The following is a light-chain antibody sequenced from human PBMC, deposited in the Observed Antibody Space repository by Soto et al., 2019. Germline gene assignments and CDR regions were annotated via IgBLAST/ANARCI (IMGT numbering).Light chain of an antibody. CDR2: SNT. CDR1: NSNIGAVYD. Sequence: QSVLTQPPSVSGAPGQRVTISCTGSNSNIGAVYDVHWYQQYPGTAPKLLIYSNTNRPSGVPDRFSASKSGTSASLAITGLQAEDEAYYYCQSYESGWGVFGGGTQLTVL. J-gene: IGLJ3*02. CDR3: QSYESGWGV. V-gene: IGLV1-40*01.